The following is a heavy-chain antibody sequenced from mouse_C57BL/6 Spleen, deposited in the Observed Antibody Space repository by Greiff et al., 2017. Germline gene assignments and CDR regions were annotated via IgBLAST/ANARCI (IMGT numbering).Heavy chain of an antibody. D-gene: IGHD4-1*01. CDR3: ARDRLTGNFDY. CDR1: GFTFSSYA. V-gene: IGHV5-4*01. CDR2: ISDGGSYT. Sequence: EVQLQESGGGLVKPGGSLKLSCAASGFTFSSYAMSWVRQTPEKRLEWVATISDGGSYTYYPDNVKGRFTISRDNAKNNLYLQMSHLKSEDTAMYYCARDRLTGNFDYWGQGTTLTVSS. J-gene: IGHJ2*01.